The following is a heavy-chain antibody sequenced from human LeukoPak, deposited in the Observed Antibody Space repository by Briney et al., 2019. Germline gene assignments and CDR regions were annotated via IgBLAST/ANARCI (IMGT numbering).Heavy chain of an antibody. CDR2: ISSSSSTI. V-gene: IGHV3-48*01. D-gene: IGHD3-22*01. Sequence: GGSLRLSCAASRFTFSSYDMNWVRQAPGKGLEWVSYISSSSSTIYYADSVKGRFTISRDNAKNSLYLQMNSLRAEDTAVYYCARAPSYYYDSSGYYLGYFDYWGQGTLVSVSS. CDR1: RFTFSSYD. J-gene: IGHJ4*02. CDR3: ARAPSYYYDSSGYYLGYFDY.